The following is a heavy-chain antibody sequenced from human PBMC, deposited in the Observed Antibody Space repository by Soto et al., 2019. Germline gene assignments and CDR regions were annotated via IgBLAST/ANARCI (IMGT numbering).Heavy chain of an antibody. Sequence: QVQLQQWGAGLLKPSETLSLTCAVYGGSFSGYYWSWIRQPPGKGLEWIGEINHSGSTNYNPSLKSRVTISVATSKNQFSLKLSSVTAADTAVYYCARDSDYGSGSYYHYGMDVWGQGTTVTVSS. CDR1: GGSFSGYY. D-gene: IGHD3-10*01. V-gene: IGHV4-34*01. CDR2: INHSGST. J-gene: IGHJ6*02. CDR3: ARDSDYGSGSYYHYGMDV.